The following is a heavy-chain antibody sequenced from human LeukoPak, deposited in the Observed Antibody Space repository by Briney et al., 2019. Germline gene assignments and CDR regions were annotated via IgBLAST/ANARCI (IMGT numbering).Heavy chain of an antibody. CDR1: GGSISSYY. CDR2: IYYSGST. J-gene: IGHJ4*02. CDR3: ARSPIAWSKGDYFDY. V-gene: IGHV4-59*01. Sequence: PSETLSLTCTVSGGSISSYYWSWIRQPPGKGLEWTGYIYYSGSTNYNPSLKSRVTISVDTSKNQFSLKLSSVTAADTAVYYCARSPIAWSKGDYFDYWGQGTLVTVSS. D-gene: IGHD2-8*02.